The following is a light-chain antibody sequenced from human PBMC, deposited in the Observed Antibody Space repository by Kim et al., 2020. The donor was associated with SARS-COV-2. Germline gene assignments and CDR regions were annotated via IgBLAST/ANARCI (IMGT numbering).Light chain of an antibody. CDR2: AAS. CDR1: QRINTY. Sequence: DIQMTQSPSSLAASVGDRVTIAGRASQRINTYLNWYQQKPGKAPNLLIYAASTLQSGVPSRFSGSGSGTDFTLTISSLQPEDFAAYYCQQSHTAPLLTFGGGTKVDIK. V-gene: IGKV1-39*01. J-gene: IGKJ4*01. CDR3: QQSHTAPLLT.